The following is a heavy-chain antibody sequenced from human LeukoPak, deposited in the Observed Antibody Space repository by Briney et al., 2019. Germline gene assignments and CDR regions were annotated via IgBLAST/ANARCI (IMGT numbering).Heavy chain of an antibody. J-gene: IGHJ2*01. CDR3: ARIPYSSGWYIWYFDL. CDR1: AGSVSSGSYY. Sequence: SETLSLTCTVSAGSVSSGSYYWSWIRQPPGKGLEWIGYIYYSGSTNYNPSLKSRVTISVDTSKNQFSLKLSSVTAADTAVYYCARIPYSSGWYIWYFDLWGRGTLVTVSS. V-gene: IGHV4-61*01. D-gene: IGHD6-19*01. CDR2: IYYSGST.